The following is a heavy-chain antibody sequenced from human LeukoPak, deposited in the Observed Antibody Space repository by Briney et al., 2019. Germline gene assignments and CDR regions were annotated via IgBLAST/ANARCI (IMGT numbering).Heavy chain of an antibody. D-gene: IGHD2-21*02. J-gene: IGHJ2*01. CDR3: TRGEPDCAGDCPYWYLDL. CDR1: GFTFSTSA. Sequence: GGSLRLSCAASGFTFSTSAMHWVRQAPGKGLENVSAISGNGGRTYCANSVKGRFIISRDNSKNTVFLQMGSLRTEDMAVYYCTRGEPDCAGDCPYWYLDLWGRGTLVTVSS. V-gene: IGHV3-64*01. CDR2: ISGNGGRT.